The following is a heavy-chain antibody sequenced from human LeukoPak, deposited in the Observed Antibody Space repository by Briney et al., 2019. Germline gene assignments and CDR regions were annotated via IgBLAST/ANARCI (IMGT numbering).Heavy chain of an antibody. Sequence: PGGSLRLSCAASGFTFSSYEMNWVRQAPGKGLEWVSYISSSGSTIYYADSVKGRFTISRDNAKNSLYLQMNSLRAEDTAVYYCARDCSSTSCYLYYYYYYYMDVWGKGTTVTVSS. J-gene: IGHJ6*03. CDR2: ISSSGSTI. CDR1: GFTFSSYE. V-gene: IGHV3-48*03. D-gene: IGHD2-2*01. CDR3: ARDCSSTSCYLYYYYYYYMDV.